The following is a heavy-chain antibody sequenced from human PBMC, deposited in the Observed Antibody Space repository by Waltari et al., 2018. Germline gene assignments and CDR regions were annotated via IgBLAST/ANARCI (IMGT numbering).Heavy chain of an antibody. J-gene: IGHJ4*02. CDR3: ARGYCSGGSCDSPLFNY. D-gene: IGHD2-15*01. Sequence: QLQLQESGPGLVKPSETLSLTCTVSGGSISSSSYYWGWIRQPPGKGLEWIGSSYYSGSTHYNPSLKSRVTISVDTSKNQFSLKLSSVTAADTAVDYCARGYCSGGSCDSPLFNYWGQGTLVTVSS. CDR2: SYYSGST. CDR1: GGSISSSSYY. V-gene: IGHV4-39*07.